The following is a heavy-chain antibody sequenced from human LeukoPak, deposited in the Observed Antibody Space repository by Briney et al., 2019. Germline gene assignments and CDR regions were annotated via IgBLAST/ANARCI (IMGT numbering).Heavy chain of an antibody. CDR3: AKAPTYGDYTFDY. D-gene: IGHD4-17*01. CDR2: ISWDGGST. Sequence: GGSLRLSCAASGFIFDDYAMHWVRQAPGKGLEWVSLISWDGGSTYYADSVKGRFTISRDNSKNSLYLQMNSLRAEDTALYYCAKAPTYGDYTFDYWGQGTLVTVSS. CDR1: GFIFDDYA. V-gene: IGHV3-43D*04. J-gene: IGHJ4*02.